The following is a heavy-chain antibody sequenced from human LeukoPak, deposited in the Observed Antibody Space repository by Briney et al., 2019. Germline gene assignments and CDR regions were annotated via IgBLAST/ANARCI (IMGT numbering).Heavy chain of an antibody. CDR2: IRSKANSYAT. V-gene: IGHV3-73*01. Sequence: PGGSLRLSCAASGLTFSGSAMHWVRQASGKGLEWVGRIRSKANSYATAYAASVKGRFTISRDDSKNTAYLQMNSLKTEDAAVYYCTRPYYDYLTGYYSDYWGQGTLVTVSS. D-gene: IGHD3-9*01. CDR3: TRPYYDYLTGYYSDY. CDR1: GLTFSGSA. J-gene: IGHJ4*02.